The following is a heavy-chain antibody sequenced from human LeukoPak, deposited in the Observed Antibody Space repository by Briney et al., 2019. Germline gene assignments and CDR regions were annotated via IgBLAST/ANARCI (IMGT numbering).Heavy chain of an antibody. D-gene: IGHD6-13*01. V-gene: IGHV3-30*18. CDR2: ISYDGSNK. CDR3: AKGRQQLVKPVPNY. CDR1: GFTFSSYG. J-gene: IGHJ4*02. Sequence: GGSLRLSCAASGFTFSSYGMHWVRQAPGKGLEWAAVISYDGSNKYYADSVKGRFTISRDNSKSTLYLQMNSLRAEDTAVYYCAKGRQQLVKPVPNYWGQGTLVTVSS.